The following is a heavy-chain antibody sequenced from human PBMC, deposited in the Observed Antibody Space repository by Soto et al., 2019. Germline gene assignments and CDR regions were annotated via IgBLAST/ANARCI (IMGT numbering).Heavy chain of an antibody. V-gene: IGHV1-8*01. CDR2: MNPNSGNT. J-gene: IGHJ6*03. Sequence: ASVKVSCKASGYTFTSYDINWVRQATGQGLEWMGWMNPNSGNTGYAQKFQGRVTMTRNTSISTAYMELSSLRSEDTAVYYCARAGCSSTSCYYYYYIDVWGKGTTVTVSS. D-gene: IGHD2-2*01. CDR1: GYTFTSYD. CDR3: ARAGCSSTSCYYYYYIDV.